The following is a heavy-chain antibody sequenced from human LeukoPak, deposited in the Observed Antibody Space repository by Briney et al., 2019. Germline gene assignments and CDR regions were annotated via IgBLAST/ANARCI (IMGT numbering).Heavy chain of an antibody. CDR1: GYTFTSYG. J-gene: IGHJ4*02. CDR2: MNPNTGDT. V-gene: IGHV1-2*02. CDR3: ARDRAGSVRHFDY. Sequence: ASAKVSCKASGYTFTSYGISWVRQAPGQGVEWMGWMNPNTGDTNYAQSFQGRVSMTGDTSITTVYMELNTLRSDDTAVYFCARDRAGSVRHFDYWGQGTLVTVSS. D-gene: IGHD5/OR15-5a*01.